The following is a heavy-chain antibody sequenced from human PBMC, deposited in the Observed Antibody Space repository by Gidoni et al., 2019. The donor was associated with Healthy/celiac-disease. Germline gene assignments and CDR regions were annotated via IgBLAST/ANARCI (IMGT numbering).Heavy chain of an antibody. V-gene: IGHV4-30-4*01. CDR2: IYYSGST. D-gene: IGHD5-18*01. CDR1: GGSTSSGDYY. CDR3: ARRDTAVRAFDY. Sequence: QVQLQESGPGLVKPSQTLSLTCTFSGGSTSSGDYYWSWVRQPPGKGLEWIGYIYYSGSTYYNPSLKSRVTISVDTSKNQFSLKLSSVTAADTAVYYCARRDTAVRAFDYWGQGTLVTVSS. J-gene: IGHJ4*02.